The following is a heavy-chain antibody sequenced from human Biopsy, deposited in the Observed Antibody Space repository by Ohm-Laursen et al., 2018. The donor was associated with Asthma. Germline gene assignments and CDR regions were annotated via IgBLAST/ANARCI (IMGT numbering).Heavy chain of an antibody. CDR1: GFTFSSYA. CDR3: ARDRAVTGLNDAFDT. V-gene: IGHV3-23*01. J-gene: IGHJ3*02. Sequence: SLRLSCTAPGFTFSSYAMSWVRQAPGKGLEWVSAISGSGGSTYYADSVKGRFTISRDNSKNTLYLQMNSLRAEDTALYHCARDRAVTGLNDAFDTWGQGTMVTVSS. D-gene: IGHD4-17*01. CDR2: ISGSGGST.